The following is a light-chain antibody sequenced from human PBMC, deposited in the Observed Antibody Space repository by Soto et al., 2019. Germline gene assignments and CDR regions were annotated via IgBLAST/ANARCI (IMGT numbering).Light chain of an antibody. J-gene: IGKJ1*01. Sequence: EIVLTQSPGTLSLSPGERATLSCRASQSVSSSYLAWYQQQPGQAPRLLIYGASSRATGIPVRFSGSGSGTDFTLTISRPEPEDFAVYYCQQYGRSPRTFGQGTKVEIK. CDR2: GAS. CDR1: QSVSSSY. V-gene: IGKV3-20*01. CDR3: QQYGRSPRT.